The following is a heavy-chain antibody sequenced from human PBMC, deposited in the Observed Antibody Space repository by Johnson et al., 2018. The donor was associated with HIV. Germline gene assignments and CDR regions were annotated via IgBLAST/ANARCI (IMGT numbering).Heavy chain of an antibody. Sequence: VQLVESGGGVVQPGRSLRLSCAASGFTFSSYGMHWVRQAPGKGLEWVAVIWYDGSNKYYADSVKGRFTISRDSSKNTLYLQMNSLRAEDTAVYYCARDNANWGPSRDVGAFDIWGQGTMVTVSS. CDR2: IWYDGSNK. J-gene: IGHJ3*02. CDR1: GFTFSSYG. CDR3: ARDNANWGPSRDVGAFDI. D-gene: IGHD7-27*01. V-gene: IGHV3-33*01.